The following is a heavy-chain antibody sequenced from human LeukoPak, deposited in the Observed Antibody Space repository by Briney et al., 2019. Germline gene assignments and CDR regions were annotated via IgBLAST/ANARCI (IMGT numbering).Heavy chain of an antibody. D-gene: IGHD3-22*01. CDR3: ATDQSPYYYDSSGLNWFDP. CDR2: INPNSGGT. Sequence: ASVKVSCKASGYTFTGCYMHWVRQAPGQGLEWMGWINPNSGGTNYAQKFQGRVTMTRDTSISTAYMELSRLRSDDTAVYYCATDQSPYYYDSSGLNWFDPWGQGTLVTVSS. V-gene: IGHV1-2*02. CDR1: GYTFTGCY. J-gene: IGHJ5*02.